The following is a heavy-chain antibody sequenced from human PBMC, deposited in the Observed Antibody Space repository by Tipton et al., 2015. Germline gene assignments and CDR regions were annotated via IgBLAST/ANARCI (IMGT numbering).Heavy chain of an antibody. D-gene: IGHD6-19*01. Sequence: TLSLTCTVSGVSVTSGSFYWSWIRQSPGKGLEWIGYIYHTGSTIYNPSLKSRVTISLDRSKNQFSLRLSSVTAADTAVYYCAREGSGWSIYYYYGMDVWGQGTTVTVSS. CDR2: IYHTGST. J-gene: IGHJ6*02. V-gene: IGHV4-61*01. CDR3: AREGSGWSIYYYYGMDV. CDR1: GVSVTSGSFY.